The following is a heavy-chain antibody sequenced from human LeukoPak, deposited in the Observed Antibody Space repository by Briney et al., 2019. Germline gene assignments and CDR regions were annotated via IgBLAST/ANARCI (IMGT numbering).Heavy chain of an antibody. CDR3: ARLSAYYDSSGYYSDAFDI. D-gene: IGHD3-22*01. CDR2: ISSSSSYI. J-gene: IGHJ3*02. Sequence: GGSLRLSCAASGSTFSSYSMNWVRQAPGKGLEWVSSISSSSSYIYYADSVKGRFTISRDNAKNSLYLQMNSLRAEDTAVYYCARLSAYYDSSGYYSDAFDIWGQGTMVTVSS. V-gene: IGHV3-21*01. CDR1: GSTFSSYS.